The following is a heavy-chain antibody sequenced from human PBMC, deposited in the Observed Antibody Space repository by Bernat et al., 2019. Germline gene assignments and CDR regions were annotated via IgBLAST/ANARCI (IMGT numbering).Heavy chain of an antibody. V-gene: IGHV3-15*01. CDR1: GFPFSNAW. Sequence: EVQLVESGGGFVEPGGSLRLSCAASGFPFSNAWMNWVRQAPGKGLEYVGRIKSKADGGTTDYTAPVKGRFTISRDDSKNTLYLLMDSLKTEDTAVYYCTADSPFQGAGEFDYWGQGTLVTVSS. CDR3: TADSPFQGAGEFDY. J-gene: IGHJ4*02. CDR2: IKSKADGGTT.